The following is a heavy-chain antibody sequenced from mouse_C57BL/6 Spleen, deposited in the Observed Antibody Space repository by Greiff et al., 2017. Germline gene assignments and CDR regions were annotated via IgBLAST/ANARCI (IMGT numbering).Heavy chain of an antibody. Sequence: VQLQQSGPELVKPGASVKMSCKASGYTFTDYNMHWVKQSHGKSLEWIGYINPNNGGTSYNQKFKGKATLTVNKSSSTAYMELRSLTSEDSAVYYCARRPFYGNYAMDYWGQGTSVTVSS. J-gene: IGHJ4*01. CDR1: GYTFTDYN. CDR2: INPNNGGT. CDR3: ARRPFYGNYAMDY. V-gene: IGHV1-22*01. D-gene: IGHD2-1*01.